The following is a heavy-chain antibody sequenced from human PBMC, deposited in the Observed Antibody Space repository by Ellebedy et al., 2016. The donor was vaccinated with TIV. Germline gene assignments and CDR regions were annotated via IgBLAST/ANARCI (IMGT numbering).Heavy chain of an antibody. J-gene: IGHJ4*02. Sequence: SETLSLTXTVSGGSISSSSDYWSWIRQSPGKGLEWIGDINHSGSTSHNPSLKSRVTMSADIFKSQVSLKLSSVTAADTAVYYCARRLTSFYYLDIWGQGTLVTVSS. CDR1: GGSISSSSDY. V-gene: IGHV4-39*01. D-gene: IGHD1-26*01. CDR3: ARRLTSFYYLDI. CDR2: INHSGST.